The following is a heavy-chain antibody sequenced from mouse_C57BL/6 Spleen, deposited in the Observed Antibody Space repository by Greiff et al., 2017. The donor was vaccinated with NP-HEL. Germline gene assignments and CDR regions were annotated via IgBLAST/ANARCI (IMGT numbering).Heavy chain of an antibody. J-gene: IGHJ2*01. D-gene: IGHD4-1*01. CDR2: IDPSGSYT. CDR1: GYTFTSYW. V-gene: IGHV1-50*01. CDR3: ARRNWDRLDY. Sequence: QVQLQQPGAELVKPGASVKLSCKASGYTFTSYWMHWVKQRPGQGLEWIGEIDPSGSYTNYNEKFKGKAPLTVDKSSSTAYMQISSLTSEDSAVYYCARRNWDRLDYGGQGTTLTVAS.